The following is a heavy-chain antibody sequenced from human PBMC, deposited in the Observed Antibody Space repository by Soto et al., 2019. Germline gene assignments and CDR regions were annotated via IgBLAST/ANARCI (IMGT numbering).Heavy chain of an antibody. Sequence: SETLSITCTVSGGSISSYYWSWIRQPPGKGLEWIGYIYYSGSTNYNPSLKSRVTISVDTSKNQFSLKLSSVTAADTAVYYCARDRAYCGGDCYAGLGHYFDYWGQGTLVTGSS. CDR2: IYYSGST. CDR1: GGSISSYY. D-gene: IGHD2-21*01. J-gene: IGHJ4*02. V-gene: IGHV4-59*01. CDR3: ARDRAYCGGDCYAGLGHYFDY.